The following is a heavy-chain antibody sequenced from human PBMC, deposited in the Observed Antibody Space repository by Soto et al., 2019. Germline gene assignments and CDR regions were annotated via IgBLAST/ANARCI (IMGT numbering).Heavy chain of an antibody. CDR2: TIPMFGTT. J-gene: IGHJ6*02. CDR3: ATGVGFYGMDV. CDR1: GGTFSSYA. V-gene: IGHV1-69*06. D-gene: IGHD7-27*01. Sequence: QVQLVQSGAEVKKPGSSVKVSCKASGGTFSSYAISWVRQAPGQGLEWMGGTIPMFGTTSYAQRFQGRVTITADKSSSTAYMELSSLRSEDTAVYCCATGVGFYGMDVWGQGTTVTVSS.